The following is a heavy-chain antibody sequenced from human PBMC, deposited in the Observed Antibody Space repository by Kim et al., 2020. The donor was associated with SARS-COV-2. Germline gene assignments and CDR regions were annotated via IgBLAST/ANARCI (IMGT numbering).Heavy chain of an antibody. CDR1: GGSISTRSYY. CDR2: VYYSGNT. Sequence: SETLSLICTVSGGSISTRSYYWGWIRQPPGKGLEWIGNVYYSGNTYYNPSLKSRVTISLDLSKNHFSLNLKSMTAADTAVYFCARRKGNGGLLDFGGQSPLVSVSS. V-gene: IGHV4-39*02. J-gene: IGHJ4*02. CDR3: ARRKGNGGLLDF. D-gene: IGHD3-10*01.